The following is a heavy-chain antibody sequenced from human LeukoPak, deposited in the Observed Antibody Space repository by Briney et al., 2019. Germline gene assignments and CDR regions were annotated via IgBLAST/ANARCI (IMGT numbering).Heavy chain of an antibody. Sequence: SETLSLTCTVSGGSISSSSYYWGWIRQPPGKGLEWIGSIYYSGGTYYNPSLKSRVTISVDTSKNQFSLKLSSVTAADTAVYYCARQLFWSGYSFDYWGQGTLVTVSS. CDR3: ARQLFWSGYSFDY. V-gene: IGHV4-39*01. D-gene: IGHD3-3*01. CDR1: GGSISSSSYY. CDR2: IYYSGGT. J-gene: IGHJ4*02.